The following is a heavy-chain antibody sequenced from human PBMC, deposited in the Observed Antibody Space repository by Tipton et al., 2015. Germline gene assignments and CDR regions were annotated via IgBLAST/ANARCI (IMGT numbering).Heavy chain of an antibody. Sequence: LRLSCTVSGGSISTGGYYWGWIRQPPGKGLEWIGSIYYSGSTYYNPSLKSRVTISVDTSKNQFSLKLSSVTAADTAVYYCARQWLQLQSWFDPWGQGTLVTVSS. CDR1: GGSISTGGYY. V-gene: IGHV4-39*01. J-gene: IGHJ5*02. CDR2: IYYSGST. CDR3: ARQWLQLQSWFDP. D-gene: IGHD5-24*01.